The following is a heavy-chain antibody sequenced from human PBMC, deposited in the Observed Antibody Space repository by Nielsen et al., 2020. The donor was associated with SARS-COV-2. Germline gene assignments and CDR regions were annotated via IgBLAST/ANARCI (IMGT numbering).Heavy chain of an antibody. CDR2: IRSKANNYAT. D-gene: IGHD6-19*01. CDR1: GIRFSGSG. J-gene: IGHJ4*02. V-gene: IGHV3-73*01. CDR3: SMLTTSGWY. Sequence: GESLKISCAVSGIRFSGSGIHWARQASGKGLEWVGRIRSKANNYATAYGGSVEGRFTISRDDSKSMAYLQMTRLQAEDTAVYYCSMLTTSGWYLCQGTLVTVSS.